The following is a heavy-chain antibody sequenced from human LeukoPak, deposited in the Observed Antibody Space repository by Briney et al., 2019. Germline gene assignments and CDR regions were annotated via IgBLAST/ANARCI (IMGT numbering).Heavy chain of an antibody. Sequence: SETLSLTCAVYGGSFSGYYWSWIRQPPGKGLEWIGSIYYSGSTNYNPSLKSRVTISVDTSKNQFSLKLSSVTAADTAVYYCARPGYCYDSSGYYYRDYWGQGTLVTVSS. CDR1: GGSFSGYY. J-gene: IGHJ4*02. CDR3: ARPGYCYDSSGYYYRDY. CDR2: IYYSGST. D-gene: IGHD3-22*01. V-gene: IGHV4-34*01.